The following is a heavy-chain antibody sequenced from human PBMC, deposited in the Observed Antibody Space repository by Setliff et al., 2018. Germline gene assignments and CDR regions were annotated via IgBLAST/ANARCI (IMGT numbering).Heavy chain of an antibody. CDR2: IYYTGTA. Sequence: SETLSLTCTVSGDSISSTSYQWGWVRQPPGKGLEWIGSIYYTGTAYCNPSLKSRVTISVDTSKNQFSLQVTSLAATDTALYFCARHEFVGGYYGSVTYRHFDYWGQGILVTVSS. V-gene: IGHV4-39*01. J-gene: IGHJ4*02. CDR1: GDSISSTSYQ. CDR3: ARHEFVGGYYGSVTYRHFDY. D-gene: IGHD3-10*01.